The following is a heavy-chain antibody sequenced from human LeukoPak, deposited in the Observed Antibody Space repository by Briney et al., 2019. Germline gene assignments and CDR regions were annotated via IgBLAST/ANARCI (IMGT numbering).Heavy chain of an antibody. D-gene: IGHD6-13*01. CDR1: GYDFTAYW. CDR3: ARPISQQLEPDYFDY. Sequence: GESLKISCKGSGYDFTAYWIGWVRQMPGRGLEWTGIIYPGDSDTRYSPSFQGQVTISADKSISTAYLQWSSLKASDTAMYYCARPISQQLEPDYFDYWGQGTLVTVSS. V-gene: IGHV5-51*01. J-gene: IGHJ4*02. CDR2: IYPGDSDT.